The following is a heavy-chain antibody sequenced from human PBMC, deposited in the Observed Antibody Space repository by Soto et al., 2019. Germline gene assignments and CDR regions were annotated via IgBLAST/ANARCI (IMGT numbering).Heavy chain of an antibody. CDR3: ARMPVDTAMVGDYYGMDV. Sequence: SETLSLTCAVSGGSISSGGYSWSWIRQPPGKGLEWIGYIYHSGSTYYNPSLKSRVTISVDTSKNQFSLKLSSVTAADTAVYYCARMPVDTAMVGDYYGMDVWGQGTTVTVSS. V-gene: IGHV4-30-2*01. J-gene: IGHJ6*02. CDR2: IYHSGST. D-gene: IGHD5-18*01. CDR1: GGSISSGGYS.